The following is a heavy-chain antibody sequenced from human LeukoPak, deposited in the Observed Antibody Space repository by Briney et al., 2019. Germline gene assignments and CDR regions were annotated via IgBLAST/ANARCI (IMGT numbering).Heavy chain of an antibody. Sequence: GGSLRLSCAASGFTFNNYAMSWVRQAPGKGLEWVSGISASGGTTYYADSVKGRFTISRDNSKNTLCLQMNSLRAEDTAVYYCARTYFYDSGGYYYWGQGTLVTVSS. CDR3: ARTYFYDSGGYYY. J-gene: IGHJ4*02. CDR2: ISASGGTT. CDR1: GFTFNNYA. D-gene: IGHD3-22*01. V-gene: IGHV3-23*01.